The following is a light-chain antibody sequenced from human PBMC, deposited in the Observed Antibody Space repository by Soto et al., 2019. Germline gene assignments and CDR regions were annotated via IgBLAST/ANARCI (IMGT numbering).Light chain of an antibody. J-gene: IGLJ3*02. CDR1: SSNIGSNV. CDR3: AAWDDSLWV. CDR2: GNN. Sequence: QSVLTQPPSASGTPGQRVTISCSGSSSNIGSNVVNWYQQLPGTAPKLLIYGNNQRPSGVPDRFSGSKSGTSASLAISGLQSEDEADYYCAAWDDSLWVFGGGTKVTVL. V-gene: IGLV1-44*01.